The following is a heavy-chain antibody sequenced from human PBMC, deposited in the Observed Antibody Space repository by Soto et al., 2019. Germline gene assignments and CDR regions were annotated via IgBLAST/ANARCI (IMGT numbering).Heavy chain of an antibody. V-gene: IGHV1-69*01. D-gene: IGHD3-22*01. Sequence: QVQLVQSGAEVKKPGSSVKVSCKASGDTFSSYAINWVRQAPGQGLEWMVGSTPMFGTANYAQKFKGRVTITAGESTITVYMELSSLRSEDTAVYYCARVGPAHYYDSSGYYSPLDYWGQGTLVTVSS. CDR3: ARVGPAHYYDSSGYYSPLDY. CDR1: GDTFSSYA. J-gene: IGHJ4*02. CDR2: STPMFGTA.